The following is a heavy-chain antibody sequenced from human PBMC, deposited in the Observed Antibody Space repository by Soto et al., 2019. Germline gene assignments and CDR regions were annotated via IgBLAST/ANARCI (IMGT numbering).Heavy chain of an antibody. D-gene: IGHD2-8*01. V-gene: IGHV1-18*01. J-gene: IGHJ6*03. Sequence: ASVKVSCKASGYTFTSYGISWVRQAPGQGLEWMGWISAYNGNTNYAQKLQGRVTMTTDTSTSTAYMELRSLRSDDTAVYYCARDSATGYCTNGVCYGPYYYYYMDVWGKGTTVTVSS. CDR2: ISAYNGNT. CDR3: ARDSATGYCTNGVCYGPYYYYYMDV. CDR1: GYTFTSYG.